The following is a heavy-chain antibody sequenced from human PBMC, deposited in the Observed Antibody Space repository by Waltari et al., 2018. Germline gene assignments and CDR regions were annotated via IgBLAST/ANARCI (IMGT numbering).Heavy chain of an antibody. D-gene: IGHD6-6*01. CDR1: GGSISSYY. CDR3: ARAEYSSSSYYYYYGMDV. V-gene: IGHV4-59*01. J-gene: IGHJ6*02. Sequence: QVQLQESGAGLAKPSETLSITCTVHGGSISSYYWSWTRQPPGKGMEWIGYIYYSGSTNYNPSLKSRVTISVDTSKNQFSLKLSSVTAADTAVYYCARAEYSSSSYYYYYGMDVWGQGTTVTVSS. CDR2: IYYSGST.